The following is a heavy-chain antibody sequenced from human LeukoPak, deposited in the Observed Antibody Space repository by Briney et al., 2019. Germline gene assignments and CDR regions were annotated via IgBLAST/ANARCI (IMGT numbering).Heavy chain of an antibody. J-gene: IGHJ4*02. Sequence: GGSLRLSCVATGFTFSDYAMSWVRQAPGKGLECVSVISGNGITTHYADSVKGRFTISRDNSRNTLYLQMGSLRADDTAVYYCARAWGVRGVKYYFDYWGQGTLVTVSS. CDR3: ARAWGVRGVKYYFDY. D-gene: IGHD3-10*01. CDR2: ISGNGITT. CDR1: GFTFSDYA. V-gene: IGHV3-23*01.